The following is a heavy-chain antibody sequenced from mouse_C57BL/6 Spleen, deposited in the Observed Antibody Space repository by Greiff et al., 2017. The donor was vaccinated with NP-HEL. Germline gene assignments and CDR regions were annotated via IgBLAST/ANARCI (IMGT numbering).Heavy chain of an antibody. J-gene: IGHJ2*01. CDR2: IWSGGST. CDR1: GFSLTSYG. V-gene: IGHV2-2*01. Sequence: QVQLKESGPGLVQPSQSLSITCTVSGFSLTSYGVHWVRQSPGKGLEWLGVIWSGGSTDYNAAFISRLSISKDNSKSQVFFKRNSLQADDTAIYYCARNWHYDTFHYFDYWGQGTTLTVSS. CDR3: ARNWHYDTFHYFDY. D-gene: IGHD2-4*01.